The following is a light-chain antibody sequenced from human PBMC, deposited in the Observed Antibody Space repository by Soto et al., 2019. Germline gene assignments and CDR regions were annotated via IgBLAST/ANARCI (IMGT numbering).Light chain of an antibody. V-gene: IGKV3-15*01. J-gene: IGKJ1*01. CDR3: HQYNNLPPWT. CDR2: GAS. CDR1: QSCSSN. Sequence: EVAMSKSATALSVSPGERATLSCRASQSCSSNRPLYHQKPGQAPRLLIYGASTSATGVAARFSGSGSGTEFTLTISSLQTEDVAVYYCHQYNNLPPWTFGQGTKVDIK.